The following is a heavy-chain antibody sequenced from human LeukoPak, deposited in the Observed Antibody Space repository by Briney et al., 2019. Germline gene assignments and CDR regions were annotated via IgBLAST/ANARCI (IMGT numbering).Heavy chain of an antibody. CDR3: ARGPPSTIFGVVIPGAFDI. Sequence: SQTLSLTCAISGDSVSSNSAAWNWIRQSPSRGLEWLGRTYYRSKWYNDYAVSVKSRITINPDTSKNQFSLQLNSVTPEDTAVYYCARGPPSTIFGVVIPGAFDIWGQGTMVTVSS. V-gene: IGHV6-1*01. J-gene: IGHJ3*02. CDR1: GDSVSSNSAA. D-gene: IGHD3-3*01. CDR2: TYYRSKWYN.